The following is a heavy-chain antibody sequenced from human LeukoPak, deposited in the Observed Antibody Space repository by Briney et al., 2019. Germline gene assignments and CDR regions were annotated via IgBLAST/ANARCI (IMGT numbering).Heavy chain of an antibody. Sequence: ASVKVSCKASGYTFTGYYMHWVRQAPGQGLEWMGWINPNSGSTNYAQKFQGRVTMTRDTSISTAYMELSRLRSDDTAVYYCARDFSGYSYGDDYWGQGTLVTVSS. CDR1: GYTFTGYY. V-gene: IGHV1-2*02. J-gene: IGHJ4*02. CDR3: ARDFSGYSYGDDY. D-gene: IGHD5-18*01. CDR2: INPNSGST.